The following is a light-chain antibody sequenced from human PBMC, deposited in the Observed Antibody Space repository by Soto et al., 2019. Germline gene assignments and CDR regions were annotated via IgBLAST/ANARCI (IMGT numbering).Light chain of an antibody. V-gene: IGKV3-20*01. J-gene: IGKJ5*01. CDR2: GTP. CDR3: QQYNRSPVT. CDR1: QSVSSSF. Sequence: VSTQSPGTLSLSPGESATLSCRASQSVSSSFFAWYQQKPGQAPRLLIYGTPTRATGFPGRFSGSGSGTDFTLTISRLEPEDSAVYYCQQYNRSPVTFGQGTRLEIK.